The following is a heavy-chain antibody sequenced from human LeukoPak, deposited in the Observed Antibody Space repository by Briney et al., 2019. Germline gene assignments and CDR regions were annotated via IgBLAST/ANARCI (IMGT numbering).Heavy chain of an antibody. Sequence: TSETLSLTCAVYGESFSGYYWNWIRQPPGEGLEWIGEINHSGSTTSYNPSLKSRVTMSVDMSKNQFSLKLSTVTAADTAVYYCARKSGYARDYWGQGTLVTVSS. CDR1: GESFSGYY. J-gene: IGHJ4*02. D-gene: IGHD5-12*01. V-gene: IGHV4-34*01. CDR2: INHSGSTT. CDR3: ARKSGYARDY.